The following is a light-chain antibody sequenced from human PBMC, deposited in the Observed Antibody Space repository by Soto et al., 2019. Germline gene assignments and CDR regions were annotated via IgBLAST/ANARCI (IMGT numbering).Light chain of an antibody. CDR3: QQYNRWPPIT. V-gene: IGKV3-15*01. J-gene: IGKJ5*01. CDR1: ETVRSD. CDR2: DAS. Sequence: EIVMTQSPATLSVSPGARAPLSCRASETVRSDLAWYQQNPGQAPRLLIYDASTRATGIPARFSGSGSGTEFTLTISSLQSEDFAVYYCQQYNRWPPITFGQGTRLEI.